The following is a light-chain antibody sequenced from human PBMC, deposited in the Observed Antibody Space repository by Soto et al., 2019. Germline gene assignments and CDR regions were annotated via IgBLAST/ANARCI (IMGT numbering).Light chain of an antibody. CDR1: TGAVTSGDY. J-gene: IGLJ3*02. CDR2: FTS. V-gene: IGLV7-43*01. Sequence: QTVVTQEPSLTVSPGGSVTLICDSSTGAVTSGDYPSWIQQKPGQAPRVLIFFTSKKHSWTPAQFSGSLLGGKAALTLSGVQTEDEADYYRLLYHGGAWVFGGVTNLTVL. CDR3: LLYHGGAWV.